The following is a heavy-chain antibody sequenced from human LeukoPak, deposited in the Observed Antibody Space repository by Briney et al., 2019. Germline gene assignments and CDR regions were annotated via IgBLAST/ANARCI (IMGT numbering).Heavy chain of an antibody. Sequence: GGSLRLSCAASGFTFSSYWMHWVRQAPGKGLVWVSRINSDGSSTSYADSVRGRFTISRDNAKNTLYLQMNSLRAEDTAVYYCAGDLHVKAFDIWGQGTMVTVSS. V-gene: IGHV3-74*01. CDR2: INSDGSST. CDR1: GFTFSSYW. CDR3: AGDLHVKAFDI. J-gene: IGHJ3*02.